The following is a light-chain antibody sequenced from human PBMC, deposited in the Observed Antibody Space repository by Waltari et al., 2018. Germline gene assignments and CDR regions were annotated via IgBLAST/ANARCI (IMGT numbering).Light chain of an antibody. CDR2: DVS. CDR3: SSYTSSSSFV. CDR1: SSDVGNYNY. J-gene: IGLJ1*01. V-gene: IGLV2-14*03. Sequence: QSALTQPASVSGSPGQSITISCTGTSSDVGNYNYVSWYQQKPGKAPKLVIYDVSNRPSGVSYRFSGSKSGNTASLTISGLQAEDEADYYCSSYTSSSSFVFGSGTTVTVL.